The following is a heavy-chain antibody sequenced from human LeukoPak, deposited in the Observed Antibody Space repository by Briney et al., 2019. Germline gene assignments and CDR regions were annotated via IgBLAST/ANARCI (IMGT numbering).Heavy chain of an antibody. CDR3: TRAGPPYSSSELYYFDY. J-gene: IGHJ4*02. CDR2: ISYDGSNK. V-gene: IGHV3-30-3*01. Sequence: GGSLRLSCAASGFTFSSYAMHWDRQAPGKGLEWVAVISYDGSNKYYADSVKGRFTISRDNSKNTLYLQMNSLRAEDTAVYYCTRAGPPYSSSELYYFDYWGQGTLVTVSS. CDR1: GFTFSSYA. D-gene: IGHD6-6*01.